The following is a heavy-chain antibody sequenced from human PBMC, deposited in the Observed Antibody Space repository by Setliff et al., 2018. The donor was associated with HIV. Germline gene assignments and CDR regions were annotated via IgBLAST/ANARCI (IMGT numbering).Heavy chain of an antibody. J-gene: IGHJ4*02. D-gene: IGHD3-3*01. CDR2: VYYRWRT. V-gene: IGHV4-39*01. CDR3: ARSQPDTIFGVVTFDC. Sequence: SETLSLTCTVSGGSMSSSGPGYYWGWVRQTPGGGLEWIGSVYYRWRTYYNPSLKSRVTISVDTSKNQLSLRLTSMAAADTAMYYCARSQPDTIFGVVTFDCWGQGRMVTVS. CDR1: GGSMSSSGPGYY.